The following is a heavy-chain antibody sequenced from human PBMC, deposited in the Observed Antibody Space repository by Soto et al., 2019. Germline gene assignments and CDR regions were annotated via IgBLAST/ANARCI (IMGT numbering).Heavy chain of an antibody. CDR3: ARSGGSRDY. Sequence: QVQLVESGGGVVQPGRSLRLSCAASGFTFSSYAMHWVRQAPGKGLEWVAVISYDGSNKYYADSVKGRFTISRDNSKNTLYLQMNSLRAEDTAVYYCARSGGSRDYWGQGTLVTVSS. V-gene: IGHV3-30-3*01. CDR1: GFTFSSYA. CDR2: ISYDGSNK. J-gene: IGHJ4*02. D-gene: IGHD5-12*01.